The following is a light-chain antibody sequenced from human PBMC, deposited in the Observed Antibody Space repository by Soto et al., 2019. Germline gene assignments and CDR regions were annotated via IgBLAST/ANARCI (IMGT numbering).Light chain of an antibody. CDR2: DAS. CDR1: QGISIA. CDR3: QQFNSYPRT. Sequence: AIQLTQSPSSLSASVGDRVTITCRASQGISIALAWYQQKPGQAPNLLIYDASSLESGVPSRFSGSGSGTDFTLTISSLQPEDFATYYCQQFNSYPRTFGPGTKVDIK. J-gene: IGKJ3*01. V-gene: IGKV1-13*02.